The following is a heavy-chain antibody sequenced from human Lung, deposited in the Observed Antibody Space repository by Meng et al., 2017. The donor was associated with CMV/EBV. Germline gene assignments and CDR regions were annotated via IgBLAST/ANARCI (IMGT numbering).Heavy chain of an antibody. CDR1: GSTFNKYA. Sequence: AGSLRLSCAVSGSTFNKYAMSWVRQAPGRGLEWGSSISSVSNYISYLASVRGRITISRNNANNSLYLQMDSLRVEDTAVYYCVRGFGTITTFECWGQGTLVTVSS. D-gene: IGHD4-11*01. CDR2: ISSVSNYI. CDR3: VRGFGTITTFEC. V-gene: IGHV3-21*01. J-gene: IGHJ4*02.